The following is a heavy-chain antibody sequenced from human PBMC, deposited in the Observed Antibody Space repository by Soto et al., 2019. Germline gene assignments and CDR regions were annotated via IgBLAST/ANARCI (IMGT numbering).Heavy chain of an antibody. D-gene: IGHD2-2*02. J-gene: IGHJ4*02. CDR2: IYTDGST. CDR3: AIYRSVEMGGLPVRYFDY. CDR1: GFAGSSTF. Sequence: EVQLVATGGGLIQPGGSLRLSCAASGFAGSSTFISWVRQAPGRGQEWVSVIYTDGSTYYADSVRGRFTISKDKAENMVYLQINSLTAEATAVLCCAIYRSVEMGGLPVRYFDYWGQGNLVMVSS. V-gene: IGHV3-53*02.